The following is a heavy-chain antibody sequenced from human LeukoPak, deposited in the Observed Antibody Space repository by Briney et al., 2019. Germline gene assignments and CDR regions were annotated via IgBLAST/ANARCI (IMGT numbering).Heavy chain of an antibody. J-gene: IGHJ3*02. V-gene: IGHV3-30*02. Sequence: GGSLRLSCAASGFTFSSYGMHWVRQAPGKGLEWVAFIRYDGSNKYYADSVKGRFTISRDNSKNTLYLQMNSLRAEDTAVYYCAKDDPGGRDEGEAFDIWGQGTMVTVSS. D-gene: IGHD1-26*01. CDR1: GFTFSSYG. CDR3: AKDDPGGRDEGEAFDI. CDR2: IRYDGSNK.